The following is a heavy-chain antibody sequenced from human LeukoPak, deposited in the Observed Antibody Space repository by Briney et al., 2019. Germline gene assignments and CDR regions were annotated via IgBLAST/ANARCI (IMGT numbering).Heavy chain of an antibody. J-gene: IGHJ4*02. D-gene: IGHD6-13*01. Sequence: GGSLRLSCAASGFTFSSYSMNWVRQAPGKGLEWVSYISSSGSTIYYADSVKGRFTISRDNAKNSLYLQMNSLRAEDTAVYYCARDAYSSSSKTDYWGQGTLVTVSS. V-gene: IGHV3-48*04. CDR2: ISSSGSTI. CDR1: GFTFSSYS. CDR3: ARDAYSSSSKTDY.